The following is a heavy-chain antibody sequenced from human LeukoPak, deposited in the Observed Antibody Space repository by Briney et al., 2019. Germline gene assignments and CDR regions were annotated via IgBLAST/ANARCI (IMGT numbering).Heavy chain of an antibody. V-gene: IGHV4-61*02. Sequence: TSETLSLTCTVSGGSISSGSYYWSWIRQPAGKGLEWIGRIYTSGSTNYNPSLKSRVTISVDTSKNQFSLKLSSVTAADTAVYYCARDSEMATIRIYYYMDVWGKGTTVTVSS. CDR1: GGSISSGSYY. CDR2: IYTSGST. D-gene: IGHD5-24*01. CDR3: ARDSEMATIRIYYYMDV. J-gene: IGHJ6*03.